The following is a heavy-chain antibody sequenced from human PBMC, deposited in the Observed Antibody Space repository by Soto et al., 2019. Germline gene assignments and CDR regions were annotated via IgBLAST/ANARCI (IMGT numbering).Heavy chain of an antibody. CDR3: AKDFIPMNGVYDAFHI. CDR2: VGGSNSDT. D-gene: IGHD2-8*01. J-gene: IGHJ3*02. V-gene: IGHV3-23*01. Sequence: VQLLESGGGLVQPGGSLEISCGASGFRFSNYAMSWVRQAPGKGPEWVSSVGGSNSDTDYADSVKGRFTISRDNYKNTLYLQMNSLRAEDTAIYFCAKDFIPMNGVYDAFHIWGQGTKVTVSS. CDR1: GFRFSNYA.